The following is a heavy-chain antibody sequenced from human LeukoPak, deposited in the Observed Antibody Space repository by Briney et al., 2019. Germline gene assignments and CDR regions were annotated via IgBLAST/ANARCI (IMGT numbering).Heavy chain of an antibody. D-gene: IGHD6-6*01. J-gene: IGHJ6*02. Sequence: GGSLRLSCAASGFTFSSYAMSWVRQAPGKGLEWVSAISGSGGSTCYADSVKGRFTISRDNSKNTLYLQMNSLRAEDTAVYYCAKGPPRYSSSSPYYYYGMDVWGQGTTVTVSS. CDR2: ISGSGGST. CDR3: AKGPPRYSSSSPYYYYGMDV. CDR1: GFTFSSYA. V-gene: IGHV3-23*01.